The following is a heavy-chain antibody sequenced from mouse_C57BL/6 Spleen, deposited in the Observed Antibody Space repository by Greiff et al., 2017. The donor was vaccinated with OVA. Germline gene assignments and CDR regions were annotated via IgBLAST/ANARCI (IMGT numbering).Heavy chain of an antibody. Sequence: EVKLMESGPGLVKPSQSLSLTCSVTGYSITSGYYWNWIRQFPGNKLEWMGYISYDGSNNYNPSLKNRISITRDTSKNQFFLKLNSVTTEDTATYYCARVVYYGNYPWYFDVWGTGTTVTVSS. CDR2: ISYDGSN. D-gene: IGHD2-1*01. J-gene: IGHJ1*03. CDR1: GYSITSGYY. CDR3: ARVVYYGNYPWYFDV. V-gene: IGHV3-6*01.